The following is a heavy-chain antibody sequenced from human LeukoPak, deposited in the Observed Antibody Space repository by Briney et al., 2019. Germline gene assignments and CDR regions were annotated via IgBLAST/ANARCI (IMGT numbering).Heavy chain of an antibody. CDR1: GGSFSGYY. CDR2: INHSGST. Sequence: SETLSLTCAVYGGSFSGYYWSWIRQPPGKGLEWIGEINHSGSTNYNPSLKSRVTISVDTSKNQFSLKLSSVTAADTAVYYCAATVTRGYFDYWGQGTLVTVSS. J-gene: IGHJ4*02. V-gene: IGHV4-34*01. CDR3: AATVTRGYFDY. D-gene: IGHD4-17*01.